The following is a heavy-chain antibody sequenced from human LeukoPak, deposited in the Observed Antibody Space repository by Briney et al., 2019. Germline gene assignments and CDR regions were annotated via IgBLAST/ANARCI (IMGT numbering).Heavy chain of an antibody. CDR1: GFTFSSYA. V-gene: IGHV3-23*01. Sequence: GGSLRLSCAASGFTFSSYATSWVRQAPGKGLEWVSAITGSGGSTYYADSVKGRFTISRDNSKNTLYLQMNSLRAEDTAVYYCAKDGVLRFLEWSGGYFDYWGQGTLVTVSS. D-gene: IGHD3-3*01. CDR3: AKDGVLRFLEWSGGYFDY. J-gene: IGHJ4*02. CDR2: ITGSGGST.